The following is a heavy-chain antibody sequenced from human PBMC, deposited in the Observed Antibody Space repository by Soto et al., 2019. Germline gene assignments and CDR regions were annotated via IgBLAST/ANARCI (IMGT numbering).Heavy chain of an antibody. CDR2: ISSSGSTI. CDR3: AREGSSWFETYYFNY. Sequence: PGGSLRLSCAASGFTFSDYYMSWIRQAPGKGLEWVSYISSSGSTIYYADSVKGRFTISRDNAKNSLYLQMNSLRAEDTAVYYCAREGSSWFETYYFNYWGQGPLVTVSS. D-gene: IGHD6-13*01. CDR1: GFTFSDYY. V-gene: IGHV3-11*01. J-gene: IGHJ4*02.